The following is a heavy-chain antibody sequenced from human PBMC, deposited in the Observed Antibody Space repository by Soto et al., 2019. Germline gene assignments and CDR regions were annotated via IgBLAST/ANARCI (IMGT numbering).Heavy chain of an antibody. CDR3: ASGVVLRYFDWFPSDY. Sequence: SETLSLTCTVSGGSISSGGYYWSWIRQHPGKGLEWIGYIYYSGSTYYNPSLKSRVTISVDTSKNQFSLKLSSVTAADTAVYYCASGVVLRYFDWFPSDYWGKGTRVTV. V-gene: IGHV4-31*03. CDR2: IYYSGST. CDR1: GGSISSGGYY. D-gene: IGHD3-9*01. J-gene: IGHJ4*02.